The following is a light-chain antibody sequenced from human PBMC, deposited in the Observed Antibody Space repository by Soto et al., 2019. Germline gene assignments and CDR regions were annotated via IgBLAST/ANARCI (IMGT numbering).Light chain of an antibody. CDR2: DVS. Sequence: QSVLTQPPSLSGSPGQSVTISCTGTSSDVGSSNGVSWYQQPPGTAPKLMIYDVSNRPSGVPDRFSGSKSGNTASLTISGLQAEDEADYYCSSYTSSSTYVFGTGTKVTVL. V-gene: IGLV2-18*02. CDR1: SSDVGSSNG. J-gene: IGLJ1*01. CDR3: SSYTSSSTYV.